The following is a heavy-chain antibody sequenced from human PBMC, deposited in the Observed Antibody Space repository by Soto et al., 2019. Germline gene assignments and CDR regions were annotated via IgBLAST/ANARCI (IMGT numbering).Heavy chain of an antibody. D-gene: IGHD3-22*01. Sequence: HPGGSLRLSCAASGFTFRNYAMSWVRQAPGKGLEWVSAISGSGGTTYYADTVKGRFTISRDNSKNTLYLQMNSLRAEDTAVYYCATSSSGYYYTELFYYFHYWGQGTLVTVSS. CDR1: GFTFRNYA. V-gene: IGHV3-23*01. CDR3: ATSSSGYYYTELFYYFHY. CDR2: ISGSGGTT. J-gene: IGHJ4*02.